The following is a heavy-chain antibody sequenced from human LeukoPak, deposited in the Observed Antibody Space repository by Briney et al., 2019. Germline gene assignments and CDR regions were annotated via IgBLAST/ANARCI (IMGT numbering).Heavy chain of an antibody. CDR2: IRSKGYGGTA. CDR3: TRSSIVATSIVH. D-gene: IGHD5-12*01. Sequence: HSGRSLWLTCTASGFTLGDYGMSWDRQAPGKGLEWVGFIRSKGYGGTAEYAASVKGRFTISRDDSTSCAYIQMNSLKTEDTAVYYYTRSSIVATSIVHRGEGTLVTVSS. J-gene: IGHJ1*01. CDR1: GFTLGDYG. V-gene: IGHV3-49*04.